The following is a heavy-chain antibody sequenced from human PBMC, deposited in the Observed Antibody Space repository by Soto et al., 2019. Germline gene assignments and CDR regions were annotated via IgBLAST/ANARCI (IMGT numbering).Heavy chain of an antibody. CDR3: AKDGVITFGGVIVSQYYFDY. CDR1: GFTFSSYG. J-gene: IGHJ4*02. Sequence: PGGSLRLSCAASGFTFSSYGMHWVRQAPGKGLEWVAVISYDGSNKYYADSVKGRFTISRDNSKNTLYLQMNSLRAEDTAVYYCAKDGVITFGGVIVSQYYFDYWGQGTLVTVSS. D-gene: IGHD3-16*02. V-gene: IGHV3-30*18. CDR2: ISYDGSNK.